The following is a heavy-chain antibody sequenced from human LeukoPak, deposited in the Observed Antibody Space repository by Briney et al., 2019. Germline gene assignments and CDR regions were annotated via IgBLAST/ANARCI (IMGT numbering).Heavy chain of an antibody. D-gene: IGHD5-24*01. J-gene: IGHJ4*02. V-gene: IGHV4-31*03. Sequence: SETLSLTCTVSGGSISSGGYYWSWIRQHPGKGLEWIGYIYYSGSTYYNPSLKSRVTISVDTSKNQFSLKLSSVTAADTAVYYCAGVYGEMATILDYWGQGTLVTVSS. CDR2: IYYSGST. CDR3: AGVYGEMATILDY. CDR1: GGSISSGGYY.